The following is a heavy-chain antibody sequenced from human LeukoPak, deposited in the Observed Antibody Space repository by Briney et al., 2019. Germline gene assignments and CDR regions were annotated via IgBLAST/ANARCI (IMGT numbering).Heavy chain of an antibody. V-gene: IGHV3-21*06. D-gene: IGHD5-12*01. J-gene: IGHJ3*02. CDR3: ARERVTTTAFDI. CDR2: ISSSSTYT. CDR1: GFTFSSYP. Sequence: GGSLRLSCAASGFTFSSYPMNWVRQAPGKGLEWVSSISSSSTYTFYADSVKGRFTISRDNAKNSLYLQMNSLRAEDTAVYYCARERVTTTAFDIWGQGTMVTVSS.